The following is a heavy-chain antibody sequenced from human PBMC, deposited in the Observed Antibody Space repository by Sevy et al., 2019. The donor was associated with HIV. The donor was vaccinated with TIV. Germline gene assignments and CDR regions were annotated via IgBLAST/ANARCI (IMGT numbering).Heavy chain of an antibody. J-gene: IGHJ4*02. CDR2: ISGRGGRT. D-gene: IGHD3-22*01. V-gene: IGHV3-23*01. Sequence: GGSLRLSCAASGFTFSSYAMSWVRQAPGKGLEWVSGISGRGGRTYYPDSVKGRFTISREKSKNTLYLQMKSLRAEDTAVYYCANLGTSYYESSSYYYQAPFDYWGQGTLVTVSS. CDR1: GFTFSSYA. CDR3: ANLGTSYYESSSYYYQAPFDY.